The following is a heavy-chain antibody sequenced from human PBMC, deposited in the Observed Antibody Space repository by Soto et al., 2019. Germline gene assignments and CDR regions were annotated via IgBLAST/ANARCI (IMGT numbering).Heavy chain of an antibody. CDR2: LSAYNGDT. Sequence: QVQLVQSGAEVKKPGASVRVACKTSGYTCINYGITWVRQAPGQGLEWMGWLSAYNGDTSSSEKLQDRFTMTTDTSTNTVYMELRSLTSDDTAVYYCERWSAIVGGAEALDVWGQWTMVLVSS. D-gene: IGHD1-26*01. CDR1: GYTCINYG. J-gene: IGHJ3*01. V-gene: IGHV1-18*01. CDR3: ERWSAIVGGAEALDV.